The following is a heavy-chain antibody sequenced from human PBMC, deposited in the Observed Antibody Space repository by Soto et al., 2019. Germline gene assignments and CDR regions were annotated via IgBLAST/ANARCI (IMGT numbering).Heavy chain of an antibody. V-gene: IGHV4-38-2*01. CDR1: GFSISSGYY. J-gene: IGHJ4*02. D-gene: IGHD6-19*01. Sequence: TSETLSLTCAVSGFSISSGYYWAWIRQPPGEGLEWIGNIYHRGSTYYNPSLKSRVTISVDTSKNQFSLKLDSVTAADTAVYYCARGEQWLALSYFDFWGQGTLVTVSS. CDR3: ARGEQWLALSYFDF. CDR2: IYHRGST.